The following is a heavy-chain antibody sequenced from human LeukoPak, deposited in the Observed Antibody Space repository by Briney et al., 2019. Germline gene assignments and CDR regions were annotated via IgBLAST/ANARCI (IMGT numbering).Heavy chain of an antibody. J-gene: IGHJ4*02. V-gene: IGHV3-9*01. CDR2: ISWNSGSI. CDR3: AKDNGHDYGDYVSY. CDR1: GFTFDDYA. Sequence: GGSLRLSCAASGFTFDDYAMHWVRHAPGKGLEWVSGISWNSGSIGYADSVKGRFTISRDNAKNSLYLQMNSLRAEDTALYYCAKDNGHDYGDYVSYWGQGTLVTVSS. D-gene: IGHD4-17*01.